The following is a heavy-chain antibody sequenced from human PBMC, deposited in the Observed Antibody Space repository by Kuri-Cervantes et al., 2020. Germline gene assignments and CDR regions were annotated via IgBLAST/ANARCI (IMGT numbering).Heavy chain of an antibody. CDR3: ARVEYSSSWYSYYSYYGMDV. D-gene: IGHD6-13*01. Sequence: GESLKISCAASGFTVSSNYMSWVRQAPGKGLEWVSVIYSGGSTYYADSVKGRFTISRDNSKNTLYLQMNSLRAEDTAVYYCARVEYSSSWYSYYSYYGMDVRGQGTTVTVSS. CDR1: GFTVSSNY. J-gene: IGHJ6*02. V-gene: IGHV3-53*01. CDR2: IYSGGST.